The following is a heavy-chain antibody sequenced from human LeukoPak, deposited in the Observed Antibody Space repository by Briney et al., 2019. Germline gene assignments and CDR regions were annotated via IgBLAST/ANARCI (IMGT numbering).Heavy chain of an antibody. D-gene: IGHD2-21*02. CDR1: GYTFTSYG. CDR2: ISAYNGNT. CDR3: AKAGAALLNNWFDP. J-gene: IGHJ5*02. V-gene: IGHV1-18*01. Sequence: ASVKVSCKASGYTFTSYGISWVRQAPGQGLEWMGWISAYNGNTNYAQKLQGRVTMTTDTSTSTAYMELRSLRSDDTAVYYCAKAGAALLNNWFDPWGQGTLVTVSS.